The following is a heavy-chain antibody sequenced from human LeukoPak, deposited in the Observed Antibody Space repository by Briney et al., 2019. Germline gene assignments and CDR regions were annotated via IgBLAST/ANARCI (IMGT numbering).Heavy chain of an antibody. CDR2: IRYDGSNK. D-gene: IGHD5-12*01. J-gene: IGHJ6*03. V-gene: IGHV3-30*02. CDR3: ARENSGYDYDYYYYYMDV. Sequence: PGGSLRLSCAASGFTFSSYGMHWVRQAPGKGLEWVSLIRYDGSNKYYADSVKGRFTISRDNSKNTLYLQMNSLRAEDTAVYYCARENSGYDYDYYYYYMDVWGKGTTVTVSS. CDR1: GFTFSSYG.